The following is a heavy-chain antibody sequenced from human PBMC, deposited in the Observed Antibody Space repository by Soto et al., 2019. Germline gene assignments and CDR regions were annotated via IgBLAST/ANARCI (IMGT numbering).Heavy chain of an antibody. J-gene: IGHJ4*02. CDR1: GFTFSSYS. CDR3: ANIGGYSYGSDY. CDR2: ISSSSSYI. D-gene: IGHD5-18*01. Sequence: GGSLRLSCAASGFTFSSYSMNWVRQAPGKGLEWVSSISSSSSYIYYADSVKGRFTISRDNAKNSLYLQMNSLRAEDTAVYYCANIGGYSYGSDYWGQGTLVTVSS. V-gene: IGHV3-21*01.